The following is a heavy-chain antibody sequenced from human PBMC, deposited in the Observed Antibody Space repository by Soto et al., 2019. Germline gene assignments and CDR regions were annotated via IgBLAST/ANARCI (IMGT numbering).Heavy chain of an antibody. D-gene: IGHD5-18*01. CDR2: INPSGGST. Sequence: VASVKVSCKASGYTFTSYYMHWVRQAPGQGLEWMGIINPSGGSTSYAQKFQGRVTMTRDTSTSTVYMELSSLRSEDTAVYYCASAVVTGDAFDIWGQGTMVTVSS. CDR3: ASAVVTGDAFDI. V-gene: IGHV1-46*01. J-gene: IGHJ3*02. CDR1: GYTFTSYY.